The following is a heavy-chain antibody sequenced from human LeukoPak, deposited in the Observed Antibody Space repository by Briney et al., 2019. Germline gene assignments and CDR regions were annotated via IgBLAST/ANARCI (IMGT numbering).Heavy chain of an antibody. J-gene: IGHJ4*02. D-gene: IGHD7-27*01. CDR3: ARDLRLGMELSPVGYFDY. CDR1: GGTFSSYA. V-gene: IGHV1-69*05. Sequence: ASVKVSCKASGGTFSSYAISWVRRAPGQGLEWMGGIIPIFGTPNYAQKFQGRVTITTDESTSTAYMELSSLRSEDTAMYYCARDLRLGMELSPVGYFDYWGQGTLVTVSS. CDR2: IIPIFGTP.